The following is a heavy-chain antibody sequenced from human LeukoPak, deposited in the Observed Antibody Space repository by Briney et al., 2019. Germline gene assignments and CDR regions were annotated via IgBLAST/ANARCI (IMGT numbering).Heavy chain of an antibody. CDR2: IIPIFGTA. D-gene: IGHD6-13*01. CDR1: GGTFSSYA. V-gene: IGHV1-69*13. Sequence: SVKVSCKASGGTFSSYAISWVRQAPGQGLEWMGGIIPIFGTANYAQKFQGRVTITADESTSTAYMKLSSLRSEDTAVYYCARVVGLTGYSSNWYSGYYYYMDVWGRGTTVTVSS. J-gene: IGHJ6*03. CDR3: ARVVGLTGYSSNWYSGYYYYMDV.